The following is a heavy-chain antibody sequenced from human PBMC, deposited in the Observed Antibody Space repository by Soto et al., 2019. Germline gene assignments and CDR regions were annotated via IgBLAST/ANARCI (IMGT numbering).Heavy chain of an antibody. CDR2: IYWDDDK. CDR1: GFSLSSTRMA. CDR3: AHIVVAGLGYYFDY. V-gene: IGHV2-5*02. J-gene: IGHJ4*02. D-gene: IGHD6-19*01. Sequence: ITLKESGPTLVKPTQTLTLTCTFFGFSLSSTRMAVGWIGQPPGKALEWLALIYWDDDKRYSPFLKSTLTITKDTSKNQVVLTMSNINPVDTARYYCAHIVVAGLGYYFDYWGQGTLVTVSS.